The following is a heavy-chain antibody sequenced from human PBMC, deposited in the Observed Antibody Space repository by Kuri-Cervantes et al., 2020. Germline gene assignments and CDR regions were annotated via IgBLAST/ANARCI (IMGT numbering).Heavy chain of an antibody. CDR3: ARVIVVVVAATP. J-gene: IGHJ5*02. CDR2: IYYSGST. V-gene: IGHV4-39*07. CDR1: GGSISSSNW. D-gene: IGHD2-15*01. Sequence: SQTLSLTCAVSGGSISSSNWWGWIRQPPGKGLEWIGSIYYSGSTYYNPSLKSRVTISVDTSKNQFSLKLSSVTAADTAVYYCARVIVVVVAATPWGQGTLVTVSS.